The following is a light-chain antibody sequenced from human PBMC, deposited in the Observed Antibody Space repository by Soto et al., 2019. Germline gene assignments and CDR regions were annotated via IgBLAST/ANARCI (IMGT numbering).Light chain of an antibody. V-gene: IGLV2-23*02. J-gene: IGLJ1*01. CDR1: SSDVGSYNL. CDR2: EVS. Sequence: QCVLTQPASVYGSPGPSLSISCTGTSSDVGSYNLVSWYQHHPGKAPKLMIYEVSKRPSGVSNRFSGSKSGNTASLTISGLQAEDEADYYCCSYAGSSTFPYVFGTGTKVTVL. CDR3: CSYAGSSTFPYV.